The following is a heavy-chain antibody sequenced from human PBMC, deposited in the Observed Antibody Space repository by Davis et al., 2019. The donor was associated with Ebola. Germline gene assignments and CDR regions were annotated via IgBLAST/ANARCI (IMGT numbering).Heavy chain of an antibody. CDR2: INHSGST. CDR3: ARATTSPSQDCSSTSCQGGWFDP. V-gene: IGHV4-34*01. CDR1: GGSFSGYY. Sequence: PSETLSLTCAVYGGSFSGYYWSWIRQPPGKGLEWIGEINHSGSTNYNPSLKSRVTISVDTSKNQFSLKLSSVTAADTAVYYCARATTSPSQDCSSTSCQGGWFDPWGQGTLVTVSS. J-gene: IGHJ5*02. D-gene: IGHD2-2*01.